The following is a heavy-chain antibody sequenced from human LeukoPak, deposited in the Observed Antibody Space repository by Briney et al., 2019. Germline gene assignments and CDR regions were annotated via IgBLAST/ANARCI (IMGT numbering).Heavy chain of an antibody. CDR2: INHSGST. CDR3: ARKLGYYYDSTFDY. D-gene: IGHD3-22*01. V-gene: IGHV4-34*01. J-gene: IGHJ4*02. CDR1: GGSISSYY. Sequence: SETLSLTCTVSGGSISSYYWSWIRQPPGKGLEWIGEINHSGSTNYNPSLKSRVTISVDTSKNQFSLKLSSVTAADTAVYYCARKLGYYYDSTFDYWGQGTLVTVSS.